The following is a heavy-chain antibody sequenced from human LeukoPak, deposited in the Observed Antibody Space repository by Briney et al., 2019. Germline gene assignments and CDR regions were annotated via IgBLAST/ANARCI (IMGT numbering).Heavy chain of an antibody. CDR3: ARVDTVMAYYFDL. CDR2: IYSGGTT. V-gene: IGHV3-53*04. Sequence: GGSLRLSCAASGFTVSTNCMTWVRRAPGKGLEWVSTIYSGGTTYYADSVMGRFTISRHNSRSTLYLQMNSLRAEDTAVYYCARVDTVMAYYFDLWGQGTLVTVSS. J-gene: IGHJ4*02. D-gene: IGHD5-18*01. CDR1: GFTVSTNC.